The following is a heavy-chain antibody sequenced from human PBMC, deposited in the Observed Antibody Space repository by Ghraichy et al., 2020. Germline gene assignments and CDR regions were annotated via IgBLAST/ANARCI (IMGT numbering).Heavy chain of an antibody. CDR2: IDSDGSSA. Sequence: GESLNISCTASGFSLNNNWMHWVRQVPGKGLVWVSRIDSDGSSANYADSVKGRFTISRDNARNTLYLQMNSLRAEDTAVYYCARNYYFYGMDVWGQGTTVTVSS. J-gene: IGHJ6*02. CDR3: ARNYYFYGMDV. V-gene: IGHV3-74*01. CDR1: GFSLNNNW.